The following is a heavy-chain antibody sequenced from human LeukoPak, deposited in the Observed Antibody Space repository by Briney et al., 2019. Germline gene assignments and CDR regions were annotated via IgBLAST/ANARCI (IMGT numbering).Heavy chain of an antibody. D-gene: IGHD1-26*01. CDR1: GFPFSSYT. V-gene: IGHV3-21*01. CDR3: ARDRLLGTGAIGY. Sequence: GGSLRLSRAASGFPFSSYTLNWVRQAPGKGLEWVSSISSSSGYIYYAGSVKGRFTISRDNAKNALYLQMNSLRDEDTAVYYSARDRLLGTGAIGYWGQGTLVTVSS. J-gene: IGHJ4*02. CDR2: ISSSSGYI.